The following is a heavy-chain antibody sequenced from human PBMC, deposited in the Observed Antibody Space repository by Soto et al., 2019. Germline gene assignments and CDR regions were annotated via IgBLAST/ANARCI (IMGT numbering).Heavy chain of an antibody. D-gene: IGHD3-9*01. Sequence: GESLKISCKGSGYSFTSYWIGWVRQMPGKGLEWMGIIYPGDSDTRYSPPFQGQVTISADKSISTAYLQWSSLKASDTAMYYCARSYYDILTGLRKRDYYYYYYMDVWGKGTTVTVSS. CDR2: IYPGDSDT. J-gene: IGHJ6*03. CDR3: ARSYYDILTGLRKRDYYYYYYMDV. V-gene: IGHV5-51*01. CDR1: GYSFTSYW.